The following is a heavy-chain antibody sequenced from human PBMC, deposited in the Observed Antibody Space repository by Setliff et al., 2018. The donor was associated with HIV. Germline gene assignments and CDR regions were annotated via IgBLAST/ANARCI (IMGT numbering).Heavy chain of an antibody. J-gene: IGHJ6*03. Sequence: SETLSLTCTVSGGSISSSSYYWGWVRQPPGKGLEWIGSIYYSGSTYYNPSLKSRVTISVDTSKNQFALKLSSVTAADTAVYYCVRHTRDTSLAHYYYYIDVWGKGTTVTVSS. CDR1: GGSISSSSYY. CDR3: VRHTRDTSLAHYYYYIDV. D-gene: IGHD5-18*01. CDR2: IYYSGST. V-gene: IGHV4-39*01.